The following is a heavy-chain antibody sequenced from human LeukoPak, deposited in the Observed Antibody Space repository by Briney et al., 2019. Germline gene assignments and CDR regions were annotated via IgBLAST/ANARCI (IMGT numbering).Heavy chain of an antibody. CDR3: AGGITLVRGTSKQFDS. V-gene: IGHV4-61*02. D-gene: IGHD3-10*01. Sequence: NPSETLSLTCSVSGASISSGTYDWVWIRQPAGKGLEWIGRIDSSGSTNYNPSLKSRVTVSIDTSQNHFSLTLSSVTAADTAVYYCAGGITLVRGTSKQFDSWGQGTLVTVSS. CDR2: IDSSGST. J-gene: IGHJ4*02. CDR1: GASISSGTYD.